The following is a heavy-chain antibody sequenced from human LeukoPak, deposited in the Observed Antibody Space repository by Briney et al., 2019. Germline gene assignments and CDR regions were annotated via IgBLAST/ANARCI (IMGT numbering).Heavy chain of an antibody. CDR1: GYTFTGNY. V-gene: IGHV1-2*06. CDR3: ARALNYYDSSGSVGY. Sequence: ASVKVSCKASGYTFTGNYMHWVRQAPGQGLEWMGRINPNSGGTNYAQKFQGRVTMTRDTSISTAYMELSRLRSDDTAVYYCARALNYYDSSGSVGYWGQGTLVTVSS. J-gene: IGHJ4*02. D-gene: IGHD3-22*01. CDR2: INPNSGGT.